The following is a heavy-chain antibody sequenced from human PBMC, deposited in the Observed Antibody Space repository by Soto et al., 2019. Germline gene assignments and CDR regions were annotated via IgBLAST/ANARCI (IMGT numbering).Heavy chain of an antibody. J-gene: IGHJ4*02. CDR1: GYSFTSYW. CDR3: ERVYKKWFGY. Sequence: GESLKISCKGSGYSFTSYWISWVRQMPGRGLEWLGKIDPTDSYTNYSPSFEGHVTISTDNSISTAYLQWSSLRASDTALYFCERVYKKWFGYWAQAIMVTVSS. CDR2: IDPTDSYT. V-gene: IGHV5-10-1*01. D-gene: IGHD3-10*01.